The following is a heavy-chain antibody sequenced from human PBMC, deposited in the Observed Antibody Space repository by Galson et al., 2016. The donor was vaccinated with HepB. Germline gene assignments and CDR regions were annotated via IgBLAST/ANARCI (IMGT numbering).Heavy chain of an antibody. CDR1: GDSISSGRNY. V-gene: IGHV4-61*01. CDR3: ARVQLLPLFFDY. J-gene: IGHJ4*02. Sequence: SETLSLTCSVSGDSISSGRNYWSWIRQPPGKGLQWIGYVYYSGHTNYNPSLKSRVTMSLDTSKNQFSLKLTSVTAADTAVYYCARVQLLPLFFDYWGQGILVTVSS. CDR2: VYYSGHT. D-gene: IGHD5-24*01.